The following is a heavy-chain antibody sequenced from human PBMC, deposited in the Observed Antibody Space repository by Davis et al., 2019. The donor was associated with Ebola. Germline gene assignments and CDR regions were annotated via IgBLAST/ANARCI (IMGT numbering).Heavy chain of an antibody. CDR1: GFTFSSYS. Sequence: GESLKISCAASGFTFSSYSMNWVRQAPGKGLEWVSSINSSSSYIYYADSVKGRFTISRDNAKNSLYLQMNSLRAEDTAVYYCARAIAYYYNGMEVWGQGTTVTVSS. CDR2: INSSSSYI. V-gene: IGHV3-21*01. J-gene: IGHJ6*01. CDR3: ARAIAYYYNGMEV.